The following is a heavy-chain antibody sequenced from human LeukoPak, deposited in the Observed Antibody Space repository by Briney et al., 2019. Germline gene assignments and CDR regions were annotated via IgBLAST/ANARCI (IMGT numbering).Heavy chain of an antibody. V-gene: IGHV4-38-2*02. J-gene: IGHJ3*02. CDR3: AGGRDALDI. CDR1: GYSITSGYY. Sequence: SETLSLTCTVSGYSITSGYYWGWIRQPPGKGLEWVGSVYYIGSPHYNPSLKSRATVSVDTSSNRFSLKLTSLTAADSALYYCAGGRDALDIWGQGTMVTVSS. CDR2: VYYIGSP.